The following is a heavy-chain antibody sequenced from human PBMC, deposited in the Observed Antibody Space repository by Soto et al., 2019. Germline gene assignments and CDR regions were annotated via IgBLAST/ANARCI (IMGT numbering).Heavy chain of an antibody. CDR2: IIPIFGTA. CDR1: GGSFSSYA. V-gene: IGHV1-69*13. Sequence: AASVKVSCKGSGGSFSSYAISWVRQAPGQVLEWMGGIIPIFGTANYAQKFQGRVTITADESTSTAYMELSSLRSEDTAVYYCARDPSYYYDSSGYYGNYFDYWGQGTLVTVSS. J-gene: IGHJ4*02. CDR3: ARDPSYYYDSSGYYGNYFDY. D-gene: IGHD3-22*01.